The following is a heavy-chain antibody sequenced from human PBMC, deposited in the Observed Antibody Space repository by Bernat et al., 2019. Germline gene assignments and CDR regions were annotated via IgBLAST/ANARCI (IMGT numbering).Heavy chain of an antibody. J-gene: IGHJ6*03. V-gene: IGHV5-10-1*03. Sequence: EVQLVQSGAEVKKPGESLRISCKGSGYSFTSYWISWVRQMPGKGLEWMGRIDPSDSYTTYSPSFQGHVTISADKSISTAYLQWSSLKASDTVMYYCARTDYDFWSGYPYYYYMDVWGKGTTVTVSS. CDR1: GYSFTSYW. CDR2: IDPSDSYT. CDR3: ARTDYDFWSGYPYYYYMDV. D-gene: IGHD3-3*01.